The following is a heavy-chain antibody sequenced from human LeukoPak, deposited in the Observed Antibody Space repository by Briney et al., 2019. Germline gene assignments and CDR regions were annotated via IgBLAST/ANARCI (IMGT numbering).Heavy chain of an antibody. Sequence: ASVKVSCKASGYTSTGYYMHWLRQAPGPRLEGMGWINPNSGGTNYAQKFQGRVTTTRDTSISTAYMEMSRLRSDDTAVYYCARVGVGAARNWFDPWGQGTLVTVSS. J-gene: IGHJ5*02. CDR2: INPNSGGT. CDR1: GYTSTGYY. V-gene: IGHV1-2*02. D-gene: IGHD6-6*01. CDR3: ARVGVGAARNWFDP.